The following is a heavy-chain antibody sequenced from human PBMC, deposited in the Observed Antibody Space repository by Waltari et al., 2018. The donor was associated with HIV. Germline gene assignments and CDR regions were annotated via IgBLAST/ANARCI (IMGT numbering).Heavy chain of an antibody. CDR1: GYTFTGDY. CDR3: ARDRARTTDYYYYGMDV. V-gene: IGHV1-2*02. Sequence: QVQLVQSGAEVKKPGASVKCSGKASGYTFTGDYMHWVRQAPGKGLEWMGWINPNSGGTNYAQKFQGRVTMTRDTSISTAYMELSRLRSDDTAVYYCARDRARTTDYYYYGMDVWGQGTTVTVSS. J-gene: IGHJ6*02. CDR2: INPNSGGT. D-gene: IGHD1-7*01.